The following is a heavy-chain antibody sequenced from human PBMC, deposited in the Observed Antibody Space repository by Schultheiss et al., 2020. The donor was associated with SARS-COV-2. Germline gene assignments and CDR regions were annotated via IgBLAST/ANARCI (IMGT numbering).Heavy chain of an antibody. CDR2: INSDGSST. Sequence: GESLKISCAASGFTFSSYWMHWVRQAPGKGLVWVSRINSDGSSTSYVDSVKGRFTISRDNAKNSLYLQMNSLRAEDTAVYYCARDTAMAPFDYWGQGTLVTVSS. D-gene: IGHD5-18*01. V-gene: IGHV3-74*01. CDR3: ARDTAMAPFDY. J-gene: IGHJ4*02. CDR1: GFTFSSYW.